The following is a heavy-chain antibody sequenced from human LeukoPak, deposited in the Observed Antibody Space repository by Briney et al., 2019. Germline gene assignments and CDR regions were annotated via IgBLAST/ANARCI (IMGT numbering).Heavy chain of an antibody. CDR1: GGTFSSYA. V-gene: IGHV1-69*04. Sequence: SVKVSCKASGGTFSSYAMSWVRQAPGQGLEWMGRIIPIPGVTNYAQKFRGRVTITADKSPSTAYMELSRLRSEDTAVYYWARVGEDGYNNRNYAFDIWGQRTMVTVSS. J-gene: IGHJ3*02. D-gene: IGHD5-24*01. CDR2: IIPIPGVT. CDR3: ARVGEDGYNNRNYAFDI.